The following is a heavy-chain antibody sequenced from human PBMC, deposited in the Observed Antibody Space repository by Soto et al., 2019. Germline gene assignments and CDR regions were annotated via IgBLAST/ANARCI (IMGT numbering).Heavy chain of an antibody. V-gene: IGHV4-30-4*08. Sequence: SETLSLTCTVSGGSISSGDYYWSWIRQLPGKDLEWIAYIYYNGNTYYTPSLKSRATISVDRSKNQFSLKVSSVTAADTAVYYCARHFSVDYFDSWGQGALVTVSS. J-gene: IGHJ4*02. CDR3: ARHFSVDYFDS. CDR2: IYYNGNT. CDR1: GGSISSGDYY.